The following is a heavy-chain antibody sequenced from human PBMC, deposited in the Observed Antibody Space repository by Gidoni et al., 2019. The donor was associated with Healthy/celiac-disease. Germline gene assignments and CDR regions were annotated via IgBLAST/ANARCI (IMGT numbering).Heavy chain of an antibody. D-gene: IGHD4-4*01. CDR1: GGTFSSYA. CDR3: ARDSYSTRPYYYYGMDV. V-gene: IGHV1-69*01. J-gene: IGHJ6*02. Sequence: QVQLVQSGAEVKKPGSSVKVPCKASGGTFSSYAISWVRQAPGQGLEWMGGIIPIFGTANYAQKFQGRVTITADESTSTAYMELSSLRSEDTAVYYCARDSYSTRPYYYYGMDVWGQGTTVTVSS. CDR2: IIPIFGTA.